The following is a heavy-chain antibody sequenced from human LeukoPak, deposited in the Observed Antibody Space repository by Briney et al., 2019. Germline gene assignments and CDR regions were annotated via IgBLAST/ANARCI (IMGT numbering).Heavy chain of an antibody. CDR1: GGSISSYY. D-gene: IGHD3-22*01. Sequence: SETLSPTCTVSGGSISSYYWSWIRQPPGKGLEWIGYIYYSGSTNYNPSLKSRVTISVDTSKNQFSLKLSSVTAADTAVYYCAREVVVTGYYYGMDVWGQGTTVTVSS. CDR3: AREVVVTGYYYGMDV. J-gene: IGHJ6*02. CDR2: IYYSGST. V-gene: IGHV4-59*01.